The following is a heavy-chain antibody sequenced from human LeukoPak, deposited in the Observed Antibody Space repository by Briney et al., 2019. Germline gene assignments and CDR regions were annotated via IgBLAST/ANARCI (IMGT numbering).Heavy chain of an antibody. V-gene: IGHV3-48*04. CDR1: GFTFSTYS. CDR2: ISSNSYTI. D-gene: IGHD6-13*01. J-gene: IGHJ4*02. Sequence: GGSLRLSCAASGFTFSTYSMNWVRQAPGKGLEWVSYISSNSYTIYYADSVRGRFTISRDNAKNSLYLQMNSLRAEDTAVYHCARESSWQPDYWGQGTLVTVSS. CDR3: ARESSWQPDY.